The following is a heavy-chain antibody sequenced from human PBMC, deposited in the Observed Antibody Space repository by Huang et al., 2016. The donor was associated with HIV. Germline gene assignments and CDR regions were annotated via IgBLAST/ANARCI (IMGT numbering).Heavy chain of an antibody. J-gene: IGHJ4*02. Sequence: EEQLVESGGGLVQPGGSLRLSCAASGFSFSSCNMNWVRQAPGKGLGWISNISGTGSVFAYADSVKDRVTVTRDEAENSRYLQMDSLRAEDTAVYYCASGYSSSWLYNWGQGTLVTVSS. D-gene: IGHD6-13*01. V-gene: IGHV3-48*01. CDR1: GFSFSSCN. CDR2: ISGTGSVF. CDR3: ASGYSSSWLYN.